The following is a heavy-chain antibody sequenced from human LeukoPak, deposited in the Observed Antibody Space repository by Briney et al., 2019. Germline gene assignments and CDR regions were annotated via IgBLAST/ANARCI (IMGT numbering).Heavy chain of an antibody. CDR3: ARWNYYGSGRDYYYGMDV. V-gene: IGHV1-18*01. Sequence: GASVKVSCKASGYTFNYYGITWVRQAPGQGLEWMGWVSAYSGNTNYAQKFQGRVTMTADTFTTTAYMELRSLRYDDAAVYYCARWNYYGSGRDYYYGMDVWGQGTTVTVSS. CDR1: GYTFNYYG. D-gene: IGHD3-10*01. CDR2: VSAYSGNT. J-gene: IGHJ6*02.